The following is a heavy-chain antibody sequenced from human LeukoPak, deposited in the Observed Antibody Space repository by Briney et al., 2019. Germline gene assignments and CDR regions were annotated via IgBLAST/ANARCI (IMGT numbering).Heavy chain of an antibody. J-gene: IGHJ4*02. CDR3: ARDSSGSFDY. CDR2: IYYSGST. CDR1: GGSISSYY. D-gene: IGHD1-26*01. Sequence: SQTLSLTCAVSGGSISSYYWSWIRQPPGKGLEWIGYIYYSGSTNYNPSLKSRVTISVDTSKNQFSLKLSSVTAADTAVYYCARDSSGSFDYWGQGTLVTVSS. V-gene: IGHV4-59*01.